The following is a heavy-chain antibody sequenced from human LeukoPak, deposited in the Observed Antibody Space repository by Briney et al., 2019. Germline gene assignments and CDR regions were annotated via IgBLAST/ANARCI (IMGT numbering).Heavy chain of an antibody. CDR3: ARVLYYDYVWGSCDY. D-gene: IGHD3-16*01. CDR1: GYTFTSYG. J-gene: IGHJ4*02. V-gene: IGHV1-18*01. Sequence: ASVKVSCKASGYTFTSYGVSWVRQAPGQGLEWMGWISAYNGNTNYAQKLQGRVTMTTDTSTSTAYTELRSLRSGDTAVYYCARVLYYDYVWGSCDYWGQGTLVTVSS. CDR2: ISAYNGNT.